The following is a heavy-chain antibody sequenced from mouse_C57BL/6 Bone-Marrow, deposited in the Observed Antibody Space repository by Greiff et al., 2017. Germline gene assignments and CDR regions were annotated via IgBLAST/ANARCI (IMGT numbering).Heavy chain of an antibody. Sequence: QVQLQQSGPELVKPGASVKISCKASGYAFSSSWMNWVKQRPGKGLEWIGRIYPGDGDTNYNGKFKGKATLTAAKSSSTAYMQLSSLTSEDSAVYFCARKYYGPWYFDVWGTGTTVTVSS. CDR3: ARKYYGPWYFDV. V-gene: IGHV1-82*01. J-gene: IGHJ1*03. D-gene: IGHD1-1*01. CDR1: GYAFSSSW. CDR2: IYPGDGDT.